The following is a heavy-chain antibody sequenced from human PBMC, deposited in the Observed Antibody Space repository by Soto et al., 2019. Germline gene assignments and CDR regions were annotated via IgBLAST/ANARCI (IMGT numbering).Heavy chain of an antibody. J-gene: IGHJ4*02. CDR2: IWYDGSNK. V-gene: IGHV3-33*01. CDR1: GFTFSSYG. Sequence: QVQLVESGGGVVQPGRSLRLSCAASGFTFSSYGMHWVRQAPGKGLEWVAVIWYDGSNKYYADSVKGRFTISRDNSKNPLYLQMNSLRAEDTAVYYCARGGAYCSGGSCYFFDYWGQGTLVTVSS. CDR3: ARGGAYCSGGSCYFFDY. D-gene: IGHD2-15*01.